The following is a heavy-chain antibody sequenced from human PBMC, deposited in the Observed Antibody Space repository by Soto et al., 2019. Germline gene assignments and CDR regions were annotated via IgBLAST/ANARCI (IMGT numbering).Heavy chain of an antibody. D-gene: IGHD2-15*01. CDR3: ARDRGYCSGGSCYWALYYFDY. V-gene: IGHV1-3*01. CDR1: GYTFTSYA. CDR2: INAGNGNT. Sequence: SVKVSCKASGYTFTSYAMHWVRQAPGQRLEWMGWINAGNGNTKYSQKFQGRVTITRDTSASTAYMELSSLRSEDTAVYYCARDRGYCSGGSCYWALYYFDYWGQGTLVTVSS. J-gene: IGHJ4*02.